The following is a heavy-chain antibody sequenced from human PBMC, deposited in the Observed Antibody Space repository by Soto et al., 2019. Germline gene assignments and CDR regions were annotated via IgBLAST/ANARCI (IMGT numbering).Heavy chain of an antibody. CDR3: ARVSFGLELPNDAFDI. CDR2: IKQDGSEK. J-gene: IGHJ3*02. Sequence: GGSLRLSCAASGFTFSSYWMSWVRQAPGKGLEWVANIKQDGSEKYYVDSVKGRFTISRDNAKNSLYPQMNSLRAEDTAVYYCARVSFGLELPNDAFDIWGQGTMVTVSS. D-gene: IGHD1-7*01. V-gene: IGHV3-7*01. CDR1: GFTFSSYW.